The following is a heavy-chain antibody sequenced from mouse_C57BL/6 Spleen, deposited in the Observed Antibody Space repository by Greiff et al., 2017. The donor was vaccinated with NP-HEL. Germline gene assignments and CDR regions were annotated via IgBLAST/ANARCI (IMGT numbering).Heavy chain of an antibody. Sequence: DVKLVESEGGLVQPGSSMKLSCTASGFTFSDYYMAWVRQVPEKGLEWVANINYDGSSTYYLDSLKSRFIISRDNAKNILYLQMSSLKSEDTATYYCARGYGNWYFDVWGTGTTVTVSS. V-gene: IGHV5-16*01. CDR2: INYDGSST. J-gene: IGHJ1*03. D-gene: IGHD2-1*01. CDR3: ARGYGNWYFDV. CDR1: GFTFSDYY.